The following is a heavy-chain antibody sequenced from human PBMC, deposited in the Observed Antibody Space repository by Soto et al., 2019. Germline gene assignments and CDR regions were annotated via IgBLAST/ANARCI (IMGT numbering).Heavy chain of an antibody. V-gene: IGHV1-18*01. D-gene: IGHD2-21*02. CDR1: GYTFTSYG. CDR2: ISAYNGNT. Sequence: ASVKVSCKASGYTFTSYGISWVRQAPGQGLEWMGWISAYNGNTNYAQKLQGRVTMTTDTSTSTAYMELRSLRSDDTAVYYCVRRGDSYYYYYYGMDVWGQGTTVTVSS. J-gene: IGHJ6*02. CDR3: VRRGDSYYYYYYGMDV.